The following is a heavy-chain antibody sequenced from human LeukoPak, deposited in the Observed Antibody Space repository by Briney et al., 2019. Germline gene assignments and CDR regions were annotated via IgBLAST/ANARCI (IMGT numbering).Heavy chain of an antibody. CDR1: GFTFSSYG. CDR2: IKKDGSEK. V-gene: IGHV3-7*03. Sequence: GKSLRLSCAASGFTFSSYGMHWVRQSPGKGLEWLASIKKDGSEKYYVDSVRGRFTISRDNGENSVFLEMNNLRVDDTAVYYCARVRGYFDYWGQGTRVTVSS. J-gene: IGHJ4*02. CDR3: ARVRGYFDY.